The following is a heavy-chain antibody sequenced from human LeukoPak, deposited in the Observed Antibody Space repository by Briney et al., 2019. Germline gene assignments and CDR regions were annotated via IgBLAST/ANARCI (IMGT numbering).Heavy chain of an antibody. CDR2: IKSDGST. J-gene: IGHJ1*01. V-gene: IGHV3-74*01. D-gene: IGHD3-22*01. CDR3: ARAPSEIGGYYPEYFRH. Sequence: GGSLRLSCAASGFTFSSYWMHWVRQAPGEGLVWVSLIKSDGSTNYADSVKGRCTISRDNAKNTLSLQMNSLRAEDTGVYYCARAPSEIGGYYPEYFRHWGQGTLVTVSS. CDR1: GFTFSSYW.